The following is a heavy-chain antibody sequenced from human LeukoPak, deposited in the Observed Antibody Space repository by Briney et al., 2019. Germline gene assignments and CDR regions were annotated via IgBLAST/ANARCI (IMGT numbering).Heavy chain of an antibody. D-gene: IGHD3-3*01. V-gene: IGHV4-30-2*01. CDR2: IYHSGST. J-gene: IGHJ4*02. CDR1: GGSISSGGYY. CDR3: ARDPQQGYDFWSGYSNY. Sequence: SETLSLTCTVSGGSISSGGYYWSWIRQPPGKGLEWIGYIYHSGSTYYNPSLKSRVTISVDRSKNQFSLKLSSVTAVDTAVYYCARDPQQGYDFWSGYSNYWGQGTLVTVSS.